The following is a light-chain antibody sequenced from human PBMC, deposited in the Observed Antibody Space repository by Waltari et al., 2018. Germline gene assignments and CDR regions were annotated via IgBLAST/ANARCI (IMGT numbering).Light chain of an antibody. J-gene: IGKJ2*01. Sequence: EIVLTQSPATLSLSPGERATVSCRASQSIDSSLGWYQHKPDHPPRLLSYDASIRATGIPARFGSSGSGTDFTLTITSLEPEDFAVDYCQQRSTWPPSVTFGQGTKLEI. CDR3: QQRSTWPPSVT. CDR2: DAS. V-gene: IGKV3-11*01. CDR1: QSIDSS.